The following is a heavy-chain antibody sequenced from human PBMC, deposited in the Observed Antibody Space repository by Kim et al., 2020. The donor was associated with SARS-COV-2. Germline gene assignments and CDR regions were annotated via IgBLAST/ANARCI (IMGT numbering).Heavy chain of an antibody. CDR2: ILYDGSNK. J-gene: IGHJ4*02. CDR1: GFTFSSYA. CDR3: ARGGASITIFGVVPISPFDY. V-gene: IGHV3-30*04. Sequence: GGSLRLSCAASGFTFSSYAMHWVRQAPGKGLEWVAVILYDGSNKYYADSVKGRFTISRDNSKNTLYLQMNSLRAEDTAVYYCARGGASITIFGVVPISPFDYWGQGTLVTVSS. D-gene: IGHD3-3*01.